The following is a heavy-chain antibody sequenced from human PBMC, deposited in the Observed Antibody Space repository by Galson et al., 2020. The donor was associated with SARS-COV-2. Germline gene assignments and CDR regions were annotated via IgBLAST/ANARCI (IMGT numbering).Heavy chain of an antibody. V-gene: IGHV1-2*02. CDR3: ATQGGSGSDWGF. CDR2: INPKNGGP. J-gene: IGHJ4*02. Sequence: ASVKVSCKTSGYTFTAYFIHWVRQAPRGGLEWVGFINPKNGGPNYAQTFQGRVTMTTDTPSSTAYMELRNLRSDDTAVYFCATQGGSGSDWGFWGQGTLGTVSS. CDR1: GYTFTAYF. D-gene: IGHD1-26*01.